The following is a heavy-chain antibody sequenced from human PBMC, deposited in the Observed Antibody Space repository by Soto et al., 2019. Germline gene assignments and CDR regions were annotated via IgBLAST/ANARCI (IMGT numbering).Heavy chain of an antibody. V-gene: IGHV1-18*01. D-gene: IGHD3-22*01. CDR3: ARYGFTTNWFDP. J-gene: IGHJ5*02. CDR1: GYTFVDYD. CDR2: INPNTGNT. Sequence: ASVKVSCKTSGYTFVDYDINWVRQASGQGLEWMGWINPNTGNTDYAQKLQGRVTMTTNTSTSTAYMELRSLRSDDTAVYYCARYGFTTNWFDPWGQGTLVTVSS.